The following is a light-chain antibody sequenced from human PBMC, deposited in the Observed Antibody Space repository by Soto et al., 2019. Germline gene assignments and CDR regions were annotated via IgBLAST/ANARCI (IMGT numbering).Light chain of an antibody. CDR1: QSISSTY. J-gene: IGKJ2*01. Sequence: EIVLTQSPATLSSSPGERATLSCRASQSISSTYLAWYQQKPGQTPRLLIYGASSRATGIPDRFSGSGSGTEFTLTISSLQPEDFATYYCQQSYSTPYTFGQGTKVDIK. CDR3: QQSYSTPYT. CDR2: GAS. V-gene: IGKV3D-20*02.